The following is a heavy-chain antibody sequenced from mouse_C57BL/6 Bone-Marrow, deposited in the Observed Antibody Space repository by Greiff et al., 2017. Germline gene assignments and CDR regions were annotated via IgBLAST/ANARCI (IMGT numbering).Heavy chain of an antibody. Sequence: QVQLQQPGAELVMPGASVKLSCKASGYTFTSYWMHWVKQRPGQGLEWIGEIDPSDSYTNYNQKFKGKSTLTVDKSSSTAYMQLSSLSSEDSAVYYCANLLWYLLFAYWGQGTLVTVSA. CDR1: GYTFTSYW. CDR2: IDPSDSYT. J-gene: IGHJ3*01. CDR3: ANLLWYLLFAY. D-gene: IGHD2-1*01. V-gene: IGHV1-69*01.